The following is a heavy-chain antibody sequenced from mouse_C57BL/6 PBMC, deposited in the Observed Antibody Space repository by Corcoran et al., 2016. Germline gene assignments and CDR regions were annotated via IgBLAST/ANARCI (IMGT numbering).Heavy chain of an antibody. V-gene: IGHV1-76*01. D-gene: IGHD2-14*01. CDR2: IYPGSGNT. CDR3: AREGTTDWYFDV. Sequence: QVQLKQSGAELVRPGASVKLSCKASGYTFTDYYINWGKQRPGQGLEWSARIYPGSGNTYYNEKFKGTATLTAEKSSSTAYMQLSSLTSEDSAVYFCAREGTTDWYFDVWGTGTTVTVSS. CDR1: GYTFTDYY. J-gene: IGHJ1*03.